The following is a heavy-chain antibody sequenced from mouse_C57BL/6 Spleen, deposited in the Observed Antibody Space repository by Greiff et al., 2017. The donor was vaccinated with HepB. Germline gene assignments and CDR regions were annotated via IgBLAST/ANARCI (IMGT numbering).Heavy chain of an antibody. V-gene: IGHV1-54*01. D-gene: IGHD2-5*01. CDR3: ARRDSNYPFAY. CDR2: INPGSGGT. J-gene: IGHJ3*01. Sequence: QVQLQQSGAELVRPGTSVKVSCKASGYAFTNYLIEWVKQRPGQGLEWIGVINPGSGGTNYNEKFKGKATLTADKSSSTAYMQLSSLTSEDSAVYFCARRDSNYPFAYWGQGTLVTVSA. CDR1: GYAFTNYL.